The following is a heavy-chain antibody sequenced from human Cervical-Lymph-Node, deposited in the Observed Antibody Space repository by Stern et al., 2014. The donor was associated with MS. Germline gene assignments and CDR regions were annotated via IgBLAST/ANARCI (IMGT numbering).Heavy chain of an antibody. Sequence: QVQLQESGPGLVKPSGTLSLTCVVSGTSITNSAWWSWVRQPPGKGLEWVGEGFHPGRTYSNPSLTSRVTVGLDKSKSQISLRLTSVTAADTAVYFCARAYSLGELSSYRLLDYWGQGTLVTVSS. D-gene: IGHD3-16*02. V-gene: IGHV4-4*02. J-gene: IGHJ4*02. CDR1: GTSITNSAW. CDR3: ARAYSLGELSSYRLLDY. CDR2: GFHPGRT.